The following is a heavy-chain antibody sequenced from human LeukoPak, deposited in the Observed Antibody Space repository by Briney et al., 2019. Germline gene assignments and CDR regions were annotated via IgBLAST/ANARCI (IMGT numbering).Heavy chain of an antibody. J-gene: IGHJ5*02. CDR1: GGFIATRNYY. Sequence: SETLSLTCSVSGGFIATRNYYCGWIRQPPGKGLEWIGSIYYSGTTNYNPSLKTRVTISVDTSKNQFSLKLTSVTAADTAVYYCARDFYGDHTRHWFDPWGQGTLVTVSS. CDR3: ARDFYGDHTRHWFDP. CDR2: IYYSGTT. D-gene: IGHD4-17*01. V-gene: IGHV4-39*01.